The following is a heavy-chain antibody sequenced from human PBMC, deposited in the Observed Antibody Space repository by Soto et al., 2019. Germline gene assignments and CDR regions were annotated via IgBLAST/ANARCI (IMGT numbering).Heavy chain of an antibody. CDR1: GGSISSYY. Sequence: PSETLSLTCTVSGGSISSYYWSWIRQPPGKGLEWIGYIYYSGSTNYNPSLKSRVTISVDTSKNQFSLKLSSVTAADTAVYYCARVGYCSGGSCYFSYYYGMDVWGQGATVTVSS. D-gene: IGHD2-15*01. J-gene: IGHJ6*02. CDR3: ARVGYCSGGSCYFSYYYGMDV. V-gene: IGHV4-59*01. CDR2: IYYSGST.